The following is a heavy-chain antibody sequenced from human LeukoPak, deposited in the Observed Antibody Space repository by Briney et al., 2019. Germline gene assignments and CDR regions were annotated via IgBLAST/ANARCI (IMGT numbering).Heavy chain of an antibody. J-gene: IGHJ6*04. CDR1: GYSISSGYY. CDR3: ARDLVVPAATVSYYYYGMDV. D-gene: IGHD2-2*01. V-gene: IGHV4-38-2*02. Sequence: SETLSLTCAVSGYSISSGYYWGWIRQPPGKGLEWIGSIYHSGSTYYNPSLKSRVTISVDTSKNQFSLKLSSVTAADTAVYYCARDLVVPAATVSYYYYGMDVRGKGTTVTVSS. CDR2: IYHSGST.